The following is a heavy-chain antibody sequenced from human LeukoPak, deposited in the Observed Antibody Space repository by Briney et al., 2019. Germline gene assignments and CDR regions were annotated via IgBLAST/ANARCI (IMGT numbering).Heavy chain of an antibody. V-gene: IGHV3-48*02. D-gene: IGHD2-15*01. CDR1: GFSFSSYS. CDR3: ARDRIAAIHPFDY. J-gene: IGHJ4*02. CDR2: IGSSRSTI. Sequence: GGSLRLSCAASGFSFSSYSINWVRQAPGKGLEWVSYIGSSRSTIYYADSVKGRFTIFRDNGKNSLYLQMNSLRDEDTAVYYCARDRIAAIHPFDYWGQGTLVTVSS.